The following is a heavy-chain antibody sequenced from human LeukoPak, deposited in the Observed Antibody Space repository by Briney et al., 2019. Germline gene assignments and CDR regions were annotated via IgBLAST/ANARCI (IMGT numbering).Heavy chain of an antibody. J-gene: IGHJ4*02. CDR3: AKRGVVIRVILVGFHKEAYYFDS. D-gene: IGHD3-22*01. CDR1: GLTLSNYG. Sequence: GGSLRLSCAVSGLTLSNYGMSWVRQAPGKGLEWVAGMSDSGGRTNYADSVKGRFTISRDNPKNTLYLQMDSLRAEDTAVYFCAKRGVVIRVILVGFHKEAYYFDSWGQGALVTVSS. CDR2: MSDSGGRT. V-gene: IGHV3-23*01.